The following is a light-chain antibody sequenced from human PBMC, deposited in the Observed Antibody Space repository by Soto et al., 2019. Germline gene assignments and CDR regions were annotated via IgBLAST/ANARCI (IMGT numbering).Light chain of an antibody. CDR1: QSVSSY. CDR2: DAS. J-gene: IGKJ4*01. CDR3: QQRSNWPPLP. Sequence: EIVLTQSPATLSLSPGERATLSCRASQSVSSYLAWYQQKPGQAPRLLIYDASNRATGIPARFSGSGSGTDFTLTIRSPEPEDFAVYYCQQRSNWPPLPFGGGTKVE. V-gene: IGKV3-11*01.